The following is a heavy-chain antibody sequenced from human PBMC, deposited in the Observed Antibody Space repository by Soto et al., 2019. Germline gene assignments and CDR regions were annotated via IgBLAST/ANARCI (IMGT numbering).Heavy chain of an antibody. V-gene: IGHV3-23*01. CDR2: ISGSGGST. Sequence: GGSLRLSCRTSAFTFSNYGMSWVRQAPGKGLEWVSGISGSGGSTYYADSVKGRFAISRDNSKNTLYLQINSLRVEDTAVYYCAKMEGPTAYYYAMDVWGQGTTVTVSS. CDR3: AKMEGPTAYYYAMDV. CDR1: AFTFSNYG. J-gene: IGHJ6*02. D-gene: IGHD1-1*01.